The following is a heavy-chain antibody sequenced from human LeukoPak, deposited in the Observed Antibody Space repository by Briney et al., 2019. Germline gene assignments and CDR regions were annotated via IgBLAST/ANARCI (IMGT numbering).Heavy chain of an antibody. CDR3: TRAAYDSSGYLFDY. CDR2: IRSKAYGGTT. V-gene: IGHV3-49*04. CDR1: GLTFGEYG. Sequence: PGRSLRLSCTASGLTFGEYGLSWVRQAPGKGLEWISFIRSKAYGGTTEHAASVKGRFTISRDDSKSIVYLQMNSLKTEDTAMYYCTRAAYDSSGYLFDYWGQGTLVTVSS. D-gene: IGHD3-22*01. J-gene: IGHJ4*02.